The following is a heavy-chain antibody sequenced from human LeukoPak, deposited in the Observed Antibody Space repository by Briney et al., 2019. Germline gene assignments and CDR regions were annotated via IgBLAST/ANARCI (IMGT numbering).Heavy chain of an antibody. D-gene: IGHD3/OR15-3a*01. J-gene: IGHJ4*02. CDR2: ISSSGSTI. CDR3: ARDDSWTGTTANFDY. V-gene: IGHV3-11*01. CDR1: GFTFSDYY. Sequence: PGGSLRLSCAASGFTFSDYYMSWIRQAPGKGLEWVSYISSSGSTIHYADSVKGRFTIPRDNAKNSLYLQMNSLRAEETAVYYCARDDSWTGTTANFDYWGQGTLVTVSS.